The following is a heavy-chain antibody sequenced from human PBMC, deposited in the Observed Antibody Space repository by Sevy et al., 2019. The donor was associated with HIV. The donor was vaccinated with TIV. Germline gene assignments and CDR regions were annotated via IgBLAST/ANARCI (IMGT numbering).Heavy chain of an antibody. CDR2: ISYDGSNK. Sequence: GGSLRLSCAASGFTFSSYAMHWVRQAPGKGLEWVAVISYDGSNKYYAASVKGRFTISRDNSKNTLYLQMNSLGAEDTAVYYCARGEGIAVAGTGYFDDWGQGTLVTVSS. CDR1: GFTFSSYA. D-gene: IGHD6-19*01. J-gene: IGHJ4*02. CDR3: ARGEGIAVAGTGYFDD. V-gene: IGHV3-30-3*01.